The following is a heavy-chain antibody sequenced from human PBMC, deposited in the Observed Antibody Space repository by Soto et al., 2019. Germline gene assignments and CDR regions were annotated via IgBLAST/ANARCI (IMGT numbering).Heavy chain of an antibody. CDR1: GGSISSGGYY. J-gene: IGHJ4*02. D-gene: IGHD3-22*01. Sequence: PSETLSLTCTVSGGSISSGGYYWSWIRQHPWKGLEWIGYIYYSGSTYYNPSLKSRVTISVDTSKNQFSLKLSSVTAADTAVYYCARVDYYYDSSAPGGYFDYWGQGXLVTVSS. CDR3: ARVDYYYDSSAPGGYFDY. V-gene: IGHV4-31*03. CDR2: IYYSGST.